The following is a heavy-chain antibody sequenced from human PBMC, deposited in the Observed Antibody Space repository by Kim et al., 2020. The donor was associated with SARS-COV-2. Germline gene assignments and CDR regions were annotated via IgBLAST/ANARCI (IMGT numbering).Heavy chain of an antibody. CDR2: I. V-gene: IGHV4-39*01. J-gene: IGHJ4*02. CDR3: ARCIISGPWDY. D-gene: IGHD3-16*01. Sequence: IYYNPSLKSRLTISVDPSKNQFSLKLSSVTAADTAVYYCARCIISGPWDYWGQGTLVTVSS.